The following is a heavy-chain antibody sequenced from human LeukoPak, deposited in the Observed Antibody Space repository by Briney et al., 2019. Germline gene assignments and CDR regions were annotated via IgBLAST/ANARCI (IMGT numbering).Heavy chain of an antibody. CDR3: ARDVNTVTAGHPWFDP. V-gene: IGHV4-61*02. J-gene: IGHJ5*02. D-gene: IGHD4-17*01. CDR2: IYTSGST. CDR1: GGSISSGSYY. Sequence: PSETLSLTCTVSGGSISSGSYYWSWIRQPAGKGLEWIGRIYTSGSTNYNPSLKSRVTISVDTSKNQFSLKLSSVTAADTAVYYCARDVNTVTAGHPWFDPWGQGTLVTVSS.